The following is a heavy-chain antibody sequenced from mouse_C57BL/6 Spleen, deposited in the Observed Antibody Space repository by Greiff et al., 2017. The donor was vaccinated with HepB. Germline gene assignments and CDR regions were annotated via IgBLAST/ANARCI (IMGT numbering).Heavy chain of an antibody. D-gene: IGHD1-2*01. J-gene: IGHJ4*01. CDR3: ARRLITTAMDY. V-gene: IGHV1-82*01. CDR1: GYAFSSSW. Sequence: VQLQQSGPELVKPGASVKISCKASGYAFSSSWMNWVKQRPGKGLEWIGRIYPGDGDTNYNGKFKGKATLTADKSSSTAYMQLSSLTSADSAVYFCARRLITTAMDYWGQGTSVTVSS. CDR2: IYPGDGDT.